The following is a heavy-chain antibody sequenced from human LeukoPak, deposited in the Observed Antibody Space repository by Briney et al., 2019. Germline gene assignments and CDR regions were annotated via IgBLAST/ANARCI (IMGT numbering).Heavy chain of an antibody. D-gene: IGHD3-10*01. CDR3: ANTAFLWFGEVSVDY. V-gene: IGHV3-23*01. J-gene: IGHJ4*02. CDR2: ISGSGNST. CDR1: GFTFSSYA. Sequence: PGGSLRLSCAASGFTFSSYAMSWVRQAPGKGLEWVSAISGSGNSTYYADSVKGRFTISRDNSKNTLYLQMNSLRAEDTAVYYCANTAFLWFGEVSVDYWGQGTLVTVSS.